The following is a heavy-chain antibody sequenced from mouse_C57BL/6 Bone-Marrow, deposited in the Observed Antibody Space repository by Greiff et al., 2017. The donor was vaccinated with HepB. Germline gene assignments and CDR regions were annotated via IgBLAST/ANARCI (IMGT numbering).Heavy chain of an antibody. CDR3: ASLYYSNYLYY. D-gene: IGHD2-5*01. CDR2: ISSGGSYT. CDR1: GFTFSSYG. V-gene: IGHV5-6*01. J-gene: IGHJ2*01. Sequence: EVQVVESGGDLVKPGGSLKLSCAASGFTFSSYGMSWVPQTPDKRLEWVATISSGGSYTYYPDSGKGRFTISRDNAKNTLYLQMSSLKSEDTAMYYCASLYYSNYLYYWGQGTTLTVSS.